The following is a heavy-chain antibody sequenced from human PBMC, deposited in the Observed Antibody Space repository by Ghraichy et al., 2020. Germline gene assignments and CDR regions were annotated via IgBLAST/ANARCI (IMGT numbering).Heavy chain of an antibody. J-gene: IGHJ4*02. CDR2: ISGSGGST. D-gene: IGHD5-12*01. V-gene: IGHV3-23*01. CDR1: GFTFSSYA. CDR3: AKDLRYSGYDWHGAREEPHY. Sequence: GGSLRLSCAASGFTFSSYAMSWVRQAPGKGLEWVSAISGSGGSTYYADSVKGRFTISRDNSKNTLYLQMNSLRAEDTAVYYCAKDLRYSGYDWHGAREEPHYWGQGTLVTVSS.